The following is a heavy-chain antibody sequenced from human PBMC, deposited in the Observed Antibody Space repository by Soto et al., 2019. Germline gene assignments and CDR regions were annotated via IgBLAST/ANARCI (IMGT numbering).Heavy chain of an antibody. Sequence: QVQLVQSGAELRKPGASVKVSCKASGYPFNDNHIHWVRQAPGQGPEWMGWLNPYSGATTYAANNKGRINLTRDTSLSTSYMELIGLRSDDTAVYYCATAKRGTVSLLSAWGQGTLVTVSS. V-gene: IGHV1-2*02. J-gene: IGHJ5*01. D-gene: IGHD4-4*01. CDR2: LNPYSGAT. CDR3: ATAKRGTVSLLSA. CDR1: GYPFNDNH.